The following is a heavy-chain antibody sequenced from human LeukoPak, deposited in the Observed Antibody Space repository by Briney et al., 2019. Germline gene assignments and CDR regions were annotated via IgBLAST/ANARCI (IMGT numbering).Heavy chain of an antibody. Sequence: GGSLRLSCAASGFTFSSYAMSWVRQAPVKGLEWVSAISGSGGSTYYADSVKGRFTISRDNSKNTLYLQMNSLRAEDTAVYYCARDRGGDSSGYPLHWGQGTLVTVSS. CDR2: ISGSGGST. CDR3: ARDRGGDSSGYPLH. J-gene: IGHJ4*02. D-gene: IGHD3-22*01. V-gene: IGHV3-23*01. CDR1: GFTFSSYA.